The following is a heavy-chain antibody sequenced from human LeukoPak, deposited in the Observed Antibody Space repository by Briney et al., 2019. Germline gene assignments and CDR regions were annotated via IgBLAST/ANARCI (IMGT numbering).Heavy chain of an antibody. D-gene: IGHD6-13*01. V-gene: IGHV4-61*02. CDR3: ARAGYSSSSTGLS. Sequence: SQTLSLTCTVSGGSISSGSYYWSWIRQPAGKGLEWIGRIYTSGSTNYNPSLKSRVTISVDTSKNQFSLKLSSVTAADTAVYYCARAGYSSSSTGLSWGQGTLDTVSS. CDR2: IYTSGST. J-gene: IGHJ5*02. CDR1: GGSISSGSYY.